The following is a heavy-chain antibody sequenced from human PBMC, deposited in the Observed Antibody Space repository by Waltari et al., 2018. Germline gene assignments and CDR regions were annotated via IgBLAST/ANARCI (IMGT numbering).Heavy chain of an antibody. CDR3: ARLFSPYGDEYNWFDP. V-gene: IGHV1-69*05. Sequence: QVQLVQSGAEVKKPGSSVKVSCKASGGTFSSYASSWVRPPPGQGLEWMGGIIPIFGTANYAQKFQGRFTITTDESTSTAYMELSSLRSEDTAVYYCARLFSPYGDEYNWFDPWGQGTLVTVSS. CDR2: IIPIFGTA. CDR1: GGTFSSYA. D-gene: IGHD4-17*01. J-gene: IGHJ5*02.